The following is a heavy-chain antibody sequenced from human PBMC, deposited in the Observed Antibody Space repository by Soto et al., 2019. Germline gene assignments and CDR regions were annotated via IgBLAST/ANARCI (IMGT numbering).Heavy chain of an antibody. V-gene: IGHV3-23*01. J-gene: IGHJ4*02. Sequence: EVQLLESGGGLVQPGGSLRLSCAASGFTFSSYAMSWVRQAPGKGLEWVSAISGSGGSTYYADSVKGRFTISRVNSKNPLYLQMNSLRAEDTAVYYCAKANYDYIWGFFDYWGQGTLVTVSS. CDR2: ISGSGGST. CDR1: GFTFSSYA. D-gene: IGHD3-16*01. CDR3: AKANYDYIWGFFDY.